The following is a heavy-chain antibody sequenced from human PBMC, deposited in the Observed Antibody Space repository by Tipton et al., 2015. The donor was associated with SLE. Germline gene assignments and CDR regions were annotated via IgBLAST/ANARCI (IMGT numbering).Heavy chain of an antibody. J-gene: IGHJ5*02. CDR1: GYSISSGYY. D-gene: IGHD3-16*02. CDR3: ARDGTVYDYVWGSYRGSWFDP. Sequence: TLSLTCAVSGYSISSGYYWGWIRQPPGKGLEWIGSIYHSGSTYYNPSLKNRVTISVDTSKNQFSLKLSSVTAADTAVYYCARDGTVYDYVWGSYRGSWFDPWGQGTLVTVSS. V-gene: IGHV4-38-2*02. CDR2: IYHSGST.